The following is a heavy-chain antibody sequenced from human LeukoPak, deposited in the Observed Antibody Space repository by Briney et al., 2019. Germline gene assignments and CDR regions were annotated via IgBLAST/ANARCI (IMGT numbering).Heavy chain of an antibody. D-gene: IGHD3-16*01. CDR2: IISSTSTR. V-gene: IGHV3-48*01. CDR3: ARDKDYAFDI. J-gene: IGHJ3*02. CDR1: GFTFSSYT. Sequence: GGSLRLSCAASGFTFSSYTMNWIRQAPGKGVEWVSYIISSTSTRSYADSVMGRFTISRDNDKNSLYLQMNSLRPEDTAVYYCARDKDYAFDIWGQGTIVTVSS.